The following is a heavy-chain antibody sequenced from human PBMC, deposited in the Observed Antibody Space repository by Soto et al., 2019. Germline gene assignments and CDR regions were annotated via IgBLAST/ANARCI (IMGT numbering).Heavy chain of an antibody. CDR1: GFSFSSHW. V-gene: IGHV3-7*01. Sequence: GGSLRLSCAASGFSFSSHWMSWVRRAPGKGPEWVANIKEDGSEKNYVDSVKGRFTISRDNAKNSVYLELNSLRAEDTAVYYCVRVRTLGGLRGLDYWGQGTLVTVSS. D-gene: IGHD2-21*02. CDR2: IKEDGSEK. CDR3: VRVRTLGGLRGLDY. J-gene: IGHJ4*02.